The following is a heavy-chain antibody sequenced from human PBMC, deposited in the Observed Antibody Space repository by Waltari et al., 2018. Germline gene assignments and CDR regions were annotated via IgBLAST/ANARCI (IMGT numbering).Heavy chain of an antibody. J-gene: IGHJ4*02. V-gene: IGHV3-23*01. Sequence: EVQLLESGGGLVQPGGSLRLSCAASGFTFSSYAMSWVHQAPGKGLEWVSAISGRGGSTYYADSVKGRFTISRDNSKNTLYLQMNSLRAEDTAVYYCAKGLYGDSTFDYWGQGTLVTVSS. D-gene: IGHD4-17*01. CDR3: AKGLYGDSTFDY. CDR1: GFTFSSYA. CDR2: ISGRGGST.